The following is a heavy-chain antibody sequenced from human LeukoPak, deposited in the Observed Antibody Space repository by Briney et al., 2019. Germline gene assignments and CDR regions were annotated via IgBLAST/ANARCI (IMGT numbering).Heavy chain of an antibody. CDR3: AKENNGAPPLWFGELSTNFDY. CDR2: INPNSGGT. J-gene: IGHJ4*02. V-gene: IGHV1-2*02. Sequence: ASVKVSCKASGYTFTGYYMHWVRQAPGQGLEWMGWINPNSGGTNYAQKFQGRVTMTRDTSISTAYMGLSRLRSDDTAVYYCAKENNGAPPLWFGELSTNFDYWGQGTLVTVSS. CDR1: GYTFTGYY. D-gene: IGHD3-10*01.